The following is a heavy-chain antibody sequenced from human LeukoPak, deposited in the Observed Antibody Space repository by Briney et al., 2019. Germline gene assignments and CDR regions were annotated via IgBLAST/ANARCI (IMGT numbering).Heavy chain of an antibody. J-gene: IGHJ4*02. CDR1: GYTFTSYY. CDR3: ARGARRVDIVVVPAAINEPGFDY. Sequence: ASVKVSCKASGYTFTSYYMHWVRQAPGQGLEWMGIINPSGGSTSCAQKFQGRVTMTRDTSTSTVYMELSSLRSEDTAVYYCARGARRVDIVVVPAAINEPGFDYWGQGTLVTVSS. CDR2: INPSGGST. V-gene: IGHV1-46*01. D-gene: IGHD2-2*02.